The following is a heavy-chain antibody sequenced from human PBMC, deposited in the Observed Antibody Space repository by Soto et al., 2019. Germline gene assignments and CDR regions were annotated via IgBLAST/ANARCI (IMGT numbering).Heavy chain of an antibody. V-gene: IGHV1-18*01. D-gene: IGHD2-8*01. J-gene: IGHJ4*02. CDR2: FSAYNGDT. Sequence: QAQLVQSGGEVKKPGASVKVSCRASGYTFTSYGYAWVRQAPGQGFEWMGWFSAYNGDTNYAQKFQNRATLTTDTSTTTAHMELRNLGSDDTAVYYCARSGAYCTSITCLFDSFWGLGTLVTVSS. CDR3: ARSGAYCTSITCLFDSF. CDR1: GYTFTSYG.